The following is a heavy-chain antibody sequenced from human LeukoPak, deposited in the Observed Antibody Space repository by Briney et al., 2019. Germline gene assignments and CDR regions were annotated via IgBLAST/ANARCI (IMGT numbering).Heavy chain of an antibody. Sequence: GVSLRLSCAASGFTFSSYGMDWVRQAPGKGLEWVSYISGSSITIHYADSVKGRFTISRDNAKNSLYLQVNSLRDEDTAVYYCARGISGSIPYAMDVWGQGTTVTVSS. D-gene: IGHD1-26*01. CDR2: ISGSSITI. J-gene: IGHJ6*02. CDR3: ARGISGSIPYAMDV. CDR1: GFTFSSYG. V-gene: IGHV3-48*02.